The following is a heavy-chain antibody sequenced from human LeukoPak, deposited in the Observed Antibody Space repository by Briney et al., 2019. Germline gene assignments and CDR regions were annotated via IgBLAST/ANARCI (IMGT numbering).Heavy chain of an antibody. V-gene: IGHV1-69*04. CDR3: ARSNVAAPALLWRRAPDAFDI. Sequence: SVKVSCKASGGTFSSYAISWVRQAPGQGLEWMGRIIPILGIANYAQKFQGRVTITADKSTSTAYMELSSLRSEDTAVYYCARSNVAAPALLWRRAPDAFDIWGQGTMVTVSS. CDR2: IIPILGIA. CDR1: GGTFSSYA. J-gene: IGHJ3*02. D-gene: IGHD3-10*01.